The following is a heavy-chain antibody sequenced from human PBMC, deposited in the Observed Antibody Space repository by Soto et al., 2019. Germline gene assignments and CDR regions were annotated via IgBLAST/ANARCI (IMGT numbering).Heavy chain of an antibody. D-gene: IGHD6-13*01. J-gene: IGHJ4*02. V-gene: IGHV3-23*01. CDR1: GFTFSSHA. Sequence: EVQLLESGGGLVQPGRSLRLSCTASGFTFSSHAMTWVRQAPGKGLEWVSGLSDSGDSIYYADSVKGRFTIYRDNSMNKLYLQKNTLRVEDTAVYYCAKVTSSWYAGFFDLWGQGTLVTVSS. CDR3: AKVTSSWYAGFFDL. CDR2: LSDSGDSI.